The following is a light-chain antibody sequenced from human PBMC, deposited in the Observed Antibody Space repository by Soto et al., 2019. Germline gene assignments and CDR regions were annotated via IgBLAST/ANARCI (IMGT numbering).Light chain of an antibody. CDR2: DVS. J-gene: IGLJ1*01. CDR3: CSYAGSYTKV. Sequence: QSVLTQPRSVSGSPGQSVTISCTGTSSDVGGYNYVSWYQQHPGKAPKLMIYDVSKRPSGVSDRFSGSKSGNTASLTFSGLQAEYEADYYCCSYAGSYTKVFGTGTKVTV. V-gene: IGLV2-11*01. CDR1: SSDVGGYNY.